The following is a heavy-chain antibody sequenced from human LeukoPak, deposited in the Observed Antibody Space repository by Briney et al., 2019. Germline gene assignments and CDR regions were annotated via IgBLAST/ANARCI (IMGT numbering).Heavy chain of an antibody. Sequence: GGSLRLSCAASEFAFSTYWMHWVRQAPGKGLVWVSLINSDGSSTSYADSVKGRFTISRDNAKNTLYLQMNSLRAEDMAVYYCARVSAGYYMDVWGKGTAVTVSS. CDR1: EFAFSTYW. CDR2: INSDGSST. V-gene: IGHV3-74*01. CDR3: ARVSAGYYMDV. J-gene: IGHJ6*03.